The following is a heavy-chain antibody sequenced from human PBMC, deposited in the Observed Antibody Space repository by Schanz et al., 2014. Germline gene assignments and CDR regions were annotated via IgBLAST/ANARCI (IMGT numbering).Heavy chain of an antibody. J-gene: IGHJ3*01. CDR1: GFTVNTNY. D-gene: IGHD5-12*01. CDR2: METNSGSA. Sequence: EVQLVDSGGGLIQPGGSLRLSCAVSGFTVNTNYMSWVRQAPGKGLEWISSMETNSGSAQYADSVKDRFIISRDSSKDTLYLQMNSLRAEDTAVYSCARDGARDGYNLAFDVWGQGTLVTVSS. CDR3: ARDGARDGYNLAFDV. V-gene: IGHV3-53*01.